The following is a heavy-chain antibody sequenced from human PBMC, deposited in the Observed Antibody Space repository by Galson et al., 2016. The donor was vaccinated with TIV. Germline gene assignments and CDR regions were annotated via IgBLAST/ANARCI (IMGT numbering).Heavy chain of an antibody. Sequence: TLSLTCTVSGAPIRDGDSFWSWIRQSPGKGLEWIGYIYYSGSTNLNPSLKSRLTLSVDRSKNRFSLNLSSVTAADTAVYYCARDAVTYYLALDLWGQGTLVAVSS. D-gene: IGHD3-22*01. V-gene: IGHV4-30-4*01. CDR3: ARDAVTYYLALDL. CDR2: IYYSGST. CDR1: GAPIRDGDSF. J-gene: IGHJ3*01.